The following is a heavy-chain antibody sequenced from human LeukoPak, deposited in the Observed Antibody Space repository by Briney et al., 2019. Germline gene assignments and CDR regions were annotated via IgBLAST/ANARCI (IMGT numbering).Heavy chain of an antibody. J-gene: IGHJ3*02. V-gene: IGHV1-8*01. D-gene: IGHD3-3*01. Sequence: GTSVKVSCKASGYTFTSYDINWVRQATGQGPEWMGWMNPNSGNTGYAQKFQGRLTITRNTSISTAYMELSSLTSEDTAVYYCARALRYLEWLPPDGFDIWGQGTMVTVSS. CDR2: MNPNSGNT. CDR1: GYTFTSYD. CDR3: ARALRYLEWLPPDGFDI.